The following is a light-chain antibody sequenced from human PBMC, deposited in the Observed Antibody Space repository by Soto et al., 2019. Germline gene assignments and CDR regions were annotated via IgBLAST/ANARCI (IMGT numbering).Light chain of an antibody. V-gene: IGKV3-20*01. Sequence: EIVLTQSPGTLSLSPGERATLSCSASQSVSSNYLAWYQQKPGQAPRLLIYGASSRATGIPDRFSGSGSGTDFTLTINRLEPEDFAVYYCQQYGRSWTFGQGTKVEIK. J-gene: IGKJ1*01. CDR2: GAS. CDR3: QQYGRSWT. CDR1: QSVSSNY.